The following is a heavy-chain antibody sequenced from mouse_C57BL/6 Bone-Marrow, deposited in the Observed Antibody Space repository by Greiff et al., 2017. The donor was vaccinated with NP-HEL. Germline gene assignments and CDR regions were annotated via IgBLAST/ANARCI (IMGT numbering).Heavy chain of an antibody. CDR2: ISDGGSYT. Sequence: EVQLQESGGGLVKPGGSLKLSCAASGFTFSSYAMSWVRQTPEKRLEWVATISDGGSYTYYPDNVKGRFTISRDNAKNNLYLQMSHLKSEDTAMYYCARDGDYYGSTYWYFDVWGTGTTVTVSS. D-gene: IGHD1-1*01. CDR3: ARDGDYYGSTYWYFDV. V-gene: IGHV5-4*01. CDR1: GFTFSSYA. J-gene: IGHJ1*03.